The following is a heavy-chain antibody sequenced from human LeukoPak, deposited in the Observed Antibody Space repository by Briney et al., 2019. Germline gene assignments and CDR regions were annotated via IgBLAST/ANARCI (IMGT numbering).Heavy chain of an antibody. CDR1: GFAFSRYG. Sequence: GGSLRLSCAASGFAFSRYGIVWVRQAPGRGLEWVSGISGSGGNTYYGDSVKGRLTISRDNSKNTVYLQMNSLRAEDTAVYYCAKAQGYLDYWGQGTLATVSS. V-gene: IGHV3-23*01. CDR3: AKAQGYLDY. J-gene: IGHJ4*02. CDR2: ISGSGGNT.